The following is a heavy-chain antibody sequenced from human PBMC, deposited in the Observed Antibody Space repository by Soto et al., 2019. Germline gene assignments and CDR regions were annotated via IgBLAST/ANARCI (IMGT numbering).Heavy chain of an antibody. D-gene: IGHD6-19*01. V-gene: IGHV1-8*01. CDR1: GYTFTSYD. Sequence: ASVKVSCKASGYTFTSYDINWVRQATGQGLEWMGWMNPNSGNTGYAQKFQGRVTITADKSTSTAYMELSSLRSEDTAVYYCARARDSSGWGTYDYWGQGTLVTVSS. J-gene: IGHJ4*02. CDR3: ARARDSSGWGTYDY. CDR2: MNPNSGNT.